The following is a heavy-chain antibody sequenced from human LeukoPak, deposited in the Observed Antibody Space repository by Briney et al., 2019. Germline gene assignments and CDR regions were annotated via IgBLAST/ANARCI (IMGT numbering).Heavy chain of an antibody. CDR3: AKGHITMVRGVIPTLFDY. J-gene: IGHJ4*02. CDR2: ISGSGGST. Sequence: QSGGSLRLSCAASGFTFSSYAMSWVRQAPGKGLKCVSAISGSGGSTYYADSVKGRFTISRDNSKNTLYLQMNSLRAEDTAVYYCAKGHITMVRGVIPTLFDYWGQGTLVTVSS. V-gene: IGHV3-23*01. CDR1: GFTFSSYA. D-gene: IGHD3-10*01.